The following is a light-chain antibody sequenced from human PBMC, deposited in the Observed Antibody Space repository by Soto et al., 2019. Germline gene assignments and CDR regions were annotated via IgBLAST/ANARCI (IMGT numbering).Light chain of an antibody. Sequence: DIQMTQSPSTLSGSVGDRVTITCRASQSISSRLAWYQQKPGKAPQVLIYTASSLQSGVPSRFSGSGSGTEFTLTISSLQPDDFATYYCQQYHTYSTWTFGQGTKVDIK. CDR2: TAS. J-gene: IGKJ1*01. V-gene: IGKV1-5*03. CDR3: QQYHTYSTWT. CDR1: QSISSR.